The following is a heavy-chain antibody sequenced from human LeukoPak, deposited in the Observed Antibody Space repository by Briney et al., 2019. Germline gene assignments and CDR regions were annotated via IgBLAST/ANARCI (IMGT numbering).Heavy chain of an antibody. J-gene: IGHJ6*02. V-gene: IGHV1-8*03. Sequence: ASVKVSCKTSGYTFTNYDINWVRQATGQGLEWMGWINPKSGRTGYAQKFQGRVTFTRNTSISTAYMELNNLRSEDTAVYYCARNEYYPYYYGMDVWGQGTTVTVSS. CDR3: ARNEYYPYYYGMDV. CDR1: GYTFTNYD. CDR2: INPKSGRT.